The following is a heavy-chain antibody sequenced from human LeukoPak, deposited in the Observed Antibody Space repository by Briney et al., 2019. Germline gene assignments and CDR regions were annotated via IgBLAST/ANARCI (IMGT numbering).Heavy chain of an antibody. Sequence: GGSLRLSCEASGFTFSNYAMSWFRQAPGKGLEWVGFIRSKAYGGTTEYAASVKGRFTISRDDSKSIAYLQMNSLKTEDTAVYYCTRRTGIGYDFWSGYSNFDYWGQGTLVTVSS. J-gene: IGHJ4*02. D-gene: IGHD3-3*01. CDR3: TRRTGIGYDFWSGYSNFDY. V-gene: IGHV3-49*03. CDR2: IRSKAYGGTT. CDR1: GFTFSNYA.